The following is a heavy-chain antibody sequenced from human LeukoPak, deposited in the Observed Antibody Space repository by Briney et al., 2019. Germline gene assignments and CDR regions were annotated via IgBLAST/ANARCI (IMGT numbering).Heavy chain of an antibody. CDR2: IKSKTDGGTT. Sequence: GGSLRLSCAASGFTFSNAWMSWVRQAPGKGLEWVGRIKSKTDGGTTDYAAPVKGRFTISRDDSKNTLYLQMNSLKTEDTAVYYCTTTDRWLQFGFGYWGQGTLVTVSS. V-gene: IGHV3-15*01. CDR1: GFTFSNAW. CDR3: TTTDRWLQFGFGY. J-gene: IGHJ4*02. D-gene: IGHD5-24*01.